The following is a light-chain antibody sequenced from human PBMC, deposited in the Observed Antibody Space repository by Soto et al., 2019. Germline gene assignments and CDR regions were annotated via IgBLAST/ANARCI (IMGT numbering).Light chain of an antibody. CDR1: QNIRTY. V-gene: IGKV1-39*01. J-gene: IGKJ4*01. Sequence: DIQMTQSPSSLSASVGDRVTIACRASQNIRTYLNWYQQNPGKAPKLLIYAASNLHSGVPSRFSGSGSGTDFTLNISSLQPEDLATYYCQQAYSKNTFGGGTKVEIK. CDR2: AAS. CDR3: QQAYSKNT.